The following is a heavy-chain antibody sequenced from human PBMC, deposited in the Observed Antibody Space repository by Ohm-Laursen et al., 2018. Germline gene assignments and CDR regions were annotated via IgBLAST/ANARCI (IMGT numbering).Heavy chain of an antibody. CDR3: ARAGEGYSSSWYENYYYYGMDV. Sequence: GSLRLSCTASGFTFSSYWMSWVRQAPGKGLEWVANIKQDGSEKYYVDSVKGRFTISRDNAKNSLYLQMNSLRAEDTAVYYCARAGEGYSSSWYENYYYYGMDVWGQGTTVTVSS. J-gene: IGHJ6*02. CDR1: GFTFSSYW. CDR2: IKQDGSEK. V-gene: IGHV3-7*01. D-gene: IGHD6-13*01.